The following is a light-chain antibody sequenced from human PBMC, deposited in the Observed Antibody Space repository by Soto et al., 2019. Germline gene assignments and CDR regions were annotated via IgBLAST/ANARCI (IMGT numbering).Light chain of an antibody. J-gene: IGKJ2*01. V-gene: IGKV4-1*01. Sequence: DLVMTQSPDSLAVSLGERATINCKSSQSVLYSSNNKTYLAWYQQKPGQPPKLLIYWASTRESGVPDRFSGSGSGTDFILTISSLQAEDVAVYYFQQYYSTPYTFGQGTKREIK. CDR2: WAS. CDR1: QSVLYSSNNKTY. CDR3: QQYYSTPYT.